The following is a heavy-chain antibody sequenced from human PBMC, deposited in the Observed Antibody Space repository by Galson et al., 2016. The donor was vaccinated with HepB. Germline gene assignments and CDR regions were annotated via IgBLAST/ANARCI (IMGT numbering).Heavy chain of an antibody. CDR3: ARDSARGYDFDYYYGMDV. D-gene: IGHD5-12*01. V-gene: IGHV4-31*03. Sequence: TLSLTCTVSGGSITSGGYYWSWIRQHPGKGLEWIGYIYYSGSTYYNPSLKSRVTISVDTSKNQFSLKLSSVTAADTAVYFCARDSARGYDFDYYYGMDVWGPGTTVTVPS. CDR1: GGSITSGGYY. CDR2: IYYSGST. J-gene: IGHJ6*02.